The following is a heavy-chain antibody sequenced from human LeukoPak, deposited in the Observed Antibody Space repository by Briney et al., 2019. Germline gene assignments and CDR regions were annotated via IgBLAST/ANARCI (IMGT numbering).Heavy chain of an antibody. CDR2: IYSGGST. V-gene: IGHV3-66*01. CDR3: AREVSMVRGVLRDY. CDR1: GFTFSSYS. D-gene: IGHD3-10*01. Sequence: GGSLRLSCAASGFTFSSYSMNWVRQAPGKGLEWVSVIYSGGSTYYADSVKGRFTISRDNSKNTLYLQMNSLRAEDTAVYYCAREVSMVRGVLRDYWGQGTLVTVSS. J-gene: IGHJ4*02.